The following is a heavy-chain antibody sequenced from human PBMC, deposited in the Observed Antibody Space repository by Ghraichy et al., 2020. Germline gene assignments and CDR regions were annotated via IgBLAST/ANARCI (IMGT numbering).Heavy chain of an antibody. Sequence: GGSLRLSCAASEFTFSSYGMNWVRQAPGKGPEWVSYISSNTKNKYYADSVKGRFTISRDNAKNSLYLQMNSLRDEDTAVYYCVRDSYDTASFDYWGQGTLLTVSS. D-gene: IGHD3-10*01. J-gene: IGHJ4*02. CDR2: ISSNTKNK. CDR3: VRDSYDTASFDY. CDR1: EFTFSSYG. V-gene: IGHV3-48*02.